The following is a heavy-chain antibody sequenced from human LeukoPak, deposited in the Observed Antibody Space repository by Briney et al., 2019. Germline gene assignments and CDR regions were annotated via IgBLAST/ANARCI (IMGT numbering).Heavy chain of an antibody. Sequence: GGSLRLSCAASGFTFDDYAMHWVRQAPGKGLGWVSGISWNSGSIGYADSVKGRFTISRDNAKNSLYLQMNSLRAEDTALYYCAKDIVLMVYAAGFDIWGQGTMVTVSS. D-gene: IGHD2-8*01. CDR3: AKDIVLMVYAAGFDI. CDR2: ISWNSGSI. CDR1: GFTFDDYA. V-gene: IGHV3-9*01. J-gene: IGHJ3*02.